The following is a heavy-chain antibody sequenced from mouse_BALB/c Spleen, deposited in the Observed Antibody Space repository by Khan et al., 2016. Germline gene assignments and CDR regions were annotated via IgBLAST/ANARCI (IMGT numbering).Heavy chain of an antibody. Sequence: QLEESGPGLVKPSQSLSLTCSVTGYSITSGYYWNWIRQFPGNKLEWMGYISYAGSNNYNPSLKNRISITRDTSKNQFFLKLNSVTTEDTATYYCARDPFYYYGSSYWYFDVWGAGTTVTVSS. CDR2: ISYAGSN. J-gene: IGHJ1*01. D-gene: IGHD1-1*01. CDR3: ARDPFYYYGSSYWYFDV. CDR1: GYSITSGYY. V-gene: IGHV3-6*02.